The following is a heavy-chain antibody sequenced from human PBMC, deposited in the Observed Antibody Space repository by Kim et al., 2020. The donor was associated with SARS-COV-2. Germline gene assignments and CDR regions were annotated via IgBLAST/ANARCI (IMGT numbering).Heavy chain of an antibody. CDR3: ASRGRTTRDSGSYFLDY. CDR1: GYTFTSYY. D-gene: IGHD1-26*01. J-gene: IGHJ4*02. CDR2: INPSGGST. Sequence: ASVKVSCKASGYTFTSYYMHWVRQAPGQGLEWMGIINPSGGSTSYAQKFQGRVTMTRDTSTSTVYMELSSLRSEDTAVYYCASRGRTTRDSGSYFLDYWGQGTLVTVSS. V-gene: IGHV1-46*01.